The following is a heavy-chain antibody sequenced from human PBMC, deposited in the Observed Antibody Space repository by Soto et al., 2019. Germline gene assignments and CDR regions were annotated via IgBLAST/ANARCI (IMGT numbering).Heavy chain of an antibody. V-gene: IGHV5-51*01. CDR2: IYPGDSET. CDR1: GYSFTTYR. CDR3: ARPPYSGRSNHAFDI. D-gene: IGHD1-26*01. Sequence: GESLKISCKGSGYSFTTYRIGWVRQMPGKGLEWMGIIYPGDSETRYSPSFQGQVTISADKSNTTAYLQWSGLKASDTSMYYCARPPYSGRSNHAFDIWGQGTMVTVSS. J-gene: IGHJ3*02.